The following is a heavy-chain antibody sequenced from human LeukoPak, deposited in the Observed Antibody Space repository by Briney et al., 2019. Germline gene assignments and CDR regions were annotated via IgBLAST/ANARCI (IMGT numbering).Heavy chain of an antibody. V-gene: IGHV4-4*02. CDR1: GGSISSSNW. CDR2: IYHSGST. J-gene: IGHJ3*02. Sequence: PSGCLSLTCAVSGGSISSSNWWSWVRQPPGKGLEWIGEIYHSGSTNYNPSLEGRVSISVDKYKNLFSLKLNSVTAADTAVYYCARNANPTDAFDIWGQGTMVTVFS. CDR3: ARNANPTDAFDI. D-gene: IGHD2-2*01.